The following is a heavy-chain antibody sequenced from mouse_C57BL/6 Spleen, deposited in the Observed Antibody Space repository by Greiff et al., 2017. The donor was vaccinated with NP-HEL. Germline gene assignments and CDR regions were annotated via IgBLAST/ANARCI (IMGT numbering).Heavy chain of an antibody. CDR3: ARHIYYGTTFDY. Sequence: EVKLMESGGDLVKPGGSLKLSCAASGFTFSSYGMSWVRQTPDKRLEWVATISSGGSYTYYPDSVKGRFTISRDNAKNTLYLQMSSLKSEDTAMYYCARHIYYGTTFDYWGQGTTLTVSS. J-gene: IGHJ2*01. D-gene: IGHD2-1*01. V-gene: IGHV5-6*01. CDR1: GFTFSSYG. CDR2: ISSGGSYT.